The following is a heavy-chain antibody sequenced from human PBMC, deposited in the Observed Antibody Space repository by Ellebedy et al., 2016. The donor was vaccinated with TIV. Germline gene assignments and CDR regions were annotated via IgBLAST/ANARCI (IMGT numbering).Heavy chain of an antibody. V-gene: IGHV4-59*01. Sequence: LETLSLTCTVSGGSISSYYWSWIRQPPGKGLEWIGYIYYSGRTNYNPSLKSRVTISVDTSKNQFSLKLSSVTAADTAVYYCARVRRTVTSDDAFDIWGQGTMVTVSS. D-gene: IGHD4-17*01. CDR3: ARVRRTVTSDDAFDI. J-gene: IGHJ3*02. CDR2: IYYSGRT. CDR1: GGSISSYY.